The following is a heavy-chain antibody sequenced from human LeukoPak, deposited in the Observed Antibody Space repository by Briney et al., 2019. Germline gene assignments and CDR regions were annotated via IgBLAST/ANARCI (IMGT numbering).Heavy chain of an antibody. Sequence: GGSLRLSCAASGFTFSSYAMTWVRQAPGKGLEWVSGISASGNSTYYADSVKGRFTISRDNSKNTLFLQMNSLGVEDRAVYYCARGPHCSGASCYTSGAFDMWGQGTTVTVSS. V-gene: IGHV3-23*01. D-gene: IGHD2-2*02. CDR1: GFTFSSYA. CDR2: ISASGNST. J-gene: IGHJ3*02. CDR3: ARGPHCSGASCYTSGAFDM.